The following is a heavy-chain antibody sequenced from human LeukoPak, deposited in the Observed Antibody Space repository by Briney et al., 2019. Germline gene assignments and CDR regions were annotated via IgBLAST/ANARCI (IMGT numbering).Heavy chain of an antibody. Sequence: SETLSLTCAVYGGSFSGYYWSWIRQPPGKGLEWIGEINHSGSTNCNPSLKSRVTISVDTSKNQFSLKLSSVTAADTAVYYCARRPGGGVWGSYRYTFDYWGQGTLVTVSS. J-gene: IGHJ4*02. CDR3: ARRPGGGVWGSYRYTFDY. CDR2: INHSGST. CDR1: GGSFSGYY. V-gene: IGHV4-34*01. D-gene: IGHD3-16*02.